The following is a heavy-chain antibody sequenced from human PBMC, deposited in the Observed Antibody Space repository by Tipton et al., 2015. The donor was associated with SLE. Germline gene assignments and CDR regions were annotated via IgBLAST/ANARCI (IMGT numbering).Heavy chain of an antibody. V-gene: IGHV4-34*01. CDR2: INHSGST. CDR3: GRHKTATRAFDF. CDR1: GGSFSAYY. D-gene: IGHD1-1*01. J-gene: IGHJ3*01. Sequence: AGLVKPSETLSLTCGVYGGSFSAYYWSWIRQPPGKGLEWIGEINHSGSTNYNPSLKSRVTISVDTSQNQFSLRLTSVTAGDTAVYYCGRHKTATRAFDFWGQGTLVTVSS.